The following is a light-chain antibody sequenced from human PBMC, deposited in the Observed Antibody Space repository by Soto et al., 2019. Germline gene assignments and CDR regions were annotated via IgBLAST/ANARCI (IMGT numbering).Light chain of an antibody. CDR1: QDIGRY. CDR3: QQLYSYSS. V-gene: IGKV1-9*01. CDR2: AAS. J-gene: IGKJ5*01. Sequence: DIQLTQSPPFVSASVGERVTITCRASQDIGRYLAWYQQKPGEAPKLLISAASTLQSGVPSRFSGSGSGTEFTLTVSYLLPEDFATYYCQQLYSYSSFGQGTRLEIK.